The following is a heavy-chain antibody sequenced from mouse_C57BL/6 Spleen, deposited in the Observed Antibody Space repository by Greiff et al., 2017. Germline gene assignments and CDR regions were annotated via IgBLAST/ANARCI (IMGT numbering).Heavy chain of an antibody. CDR1: GFTFSSYG. Sequence: EVKLVESGGDLVKPGGSLKLSCAASGFTFSSYGMSWVRQTPDKRLEWVATISSGGSYTYYPDSVKGRFTISRDNAKNTLYLQMSSLKSEDTAMYYCARHDGLGLLLYYFDYWGQGTTLTVSS. D-gene: IGHD2-3*01. CDR3: ARHDGLGLLLYYFDY. CDR2: ISSGGSYT. J-gene: IGHJ2*01. V-gene: IGHV5-6*01.